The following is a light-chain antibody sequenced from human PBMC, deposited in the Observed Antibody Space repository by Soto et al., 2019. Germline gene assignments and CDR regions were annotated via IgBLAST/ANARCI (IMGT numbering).Light chain of an antibody. CDR1: SXDVGGYNY. Sequence: QSVLTQPPSASGSPGQSVTISCTGTSXDVGGYNYVSWYQHHPGKAPKLMIYAVTNRPSGVPDRFSASKSGNTASLTVSGLQAEDEADYYCSSYAGNNNPYVLGTGTKVTVL. CDR3: SSYAGNNNPYV. CDR2: AVT. V-gene: IGLV2-8*01. J-gene: IGLJ1*01.